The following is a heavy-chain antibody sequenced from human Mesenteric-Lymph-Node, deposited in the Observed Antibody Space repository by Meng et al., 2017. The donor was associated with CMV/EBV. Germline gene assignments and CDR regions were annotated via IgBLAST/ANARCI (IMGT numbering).Heavy chain of an antibody. CDR2: IYSGGST. V-gene: IGHV3-66*02. CDR3: AKGRSASYYDY. CDR1: GFTVSSNY. D-gene: IGHD3-10*01. Sequence: GESLKISCAASGFTVSSNYMSWVRQAPGKGLEWVSVIYSGGSTYYADSVKGRFTISRDNSKNTLYLQMNSLRAEDTAVFYCAKGRSASYYDYWGQGSLVTVSS. J-gene: IGHJ4*02.